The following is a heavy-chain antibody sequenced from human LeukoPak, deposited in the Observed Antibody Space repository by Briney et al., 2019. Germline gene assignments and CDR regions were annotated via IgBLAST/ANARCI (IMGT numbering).Heavy chain of an antibody. V-gene: IGHV4-59*01. J-gene: IGHJ5*02. CDR2: IYYSGST. CDR1: GGSISSYY. Sequence: RTSETLSLTCTVSGGSISSYYWSWIRQPPGKGLEWIGYIYYSGSTNYNPSLKSRVTISVDTSKNQFSLKLSSVTAADTAVYYCARFHGSSWYSYNWFDPWGQGTPVTVSS. D-gene: IGHD6-13*01. CDR3: ARFHGSSWYSYNWFDP.